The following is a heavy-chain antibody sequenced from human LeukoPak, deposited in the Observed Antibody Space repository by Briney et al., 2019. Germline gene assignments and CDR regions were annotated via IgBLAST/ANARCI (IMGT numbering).Heavy chain of an antibody. CDR3: ARSKAHLSTSWYGTWFDP. D-gene: IGHD2-2*01. Sequence: PSQTLSLTCTVSGGSITSGSYYWSWIRQPPGKGLEWIGRMFSSGSSGNINYNPSLKSRVTISPNTSKNQFSLNVNSVTAADTAVYYCARSKAHLSTSWYGTWFDPWGQGTLVTVSS. CDR2: MFSSGSSGNI. CDR1: GGSITSGSYY. V-gene: IGHV4-61*02. J-gene: IGHJ5*02.